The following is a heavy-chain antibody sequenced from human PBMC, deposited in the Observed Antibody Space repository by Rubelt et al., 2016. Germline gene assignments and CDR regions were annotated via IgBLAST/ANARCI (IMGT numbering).Heavy chain of an antibody. CDR2: IFHSGTT. CDR3: ARNNRYFEL. J-gene: IGHJ2*01. Sequence: QLQLQESGSGLVKTSQTLSLTCAVSGGSVNSGGYSWSWIRQPPGKGLEWIGYIFHSGTTSYNQSLKSRVTISVDTPNSQFPLGLTSVTAADTAVYFCARNNRYFELWGRGTLVTVSS. D-gene: IGHD1-14*01. CDR1: GGSVNSGGYS. V-gene: IGHV4-30-2*02.